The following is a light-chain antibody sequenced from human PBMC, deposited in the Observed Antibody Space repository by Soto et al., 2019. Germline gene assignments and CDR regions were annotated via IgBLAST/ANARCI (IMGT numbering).Light chain of an antibody. V-gene: IGKV1-39*01. Sequence: IQMTQSPSSLSASVGDSVTVTCRASQSINIYLNWYQQKPGKAPTLLIYGASSLQSEVPSRFTGGGSRTDFTLTISSLQPEDFATYYCQQSYRSPYTFGQGTKLEIK. CDR1: QSINIY. CDR2: GAS. CDR3: QQSYRSPYT. J-gene: IGKJ2*01.